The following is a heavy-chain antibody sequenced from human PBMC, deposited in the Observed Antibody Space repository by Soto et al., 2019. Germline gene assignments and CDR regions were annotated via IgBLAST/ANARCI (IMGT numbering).Heavy chain of an antibody. CDR1: GFTLSSYA. CDR3: ARDCSLGNRWCRWFDP. J-gene: IGHJ5*02. CDR2: ISSSSSNI. D-gene: IGHD2-8*02. Sequence: EVQLVESGGGLVQPGGSLRLSCAASGFTLSSYAMNWLRQAPGKGLEWVSYISSSSSNIQYAGSVKGRFTISRDNAKNLLYLQMNSLRDEDTAVYYCARDCSLGNRWCRWFDPWGQGTLVTVSS. V-gene: IGHV3-48*02.